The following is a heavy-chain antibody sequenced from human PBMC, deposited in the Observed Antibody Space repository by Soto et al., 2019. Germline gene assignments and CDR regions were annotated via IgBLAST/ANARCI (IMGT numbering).Heavy chain of an antibody. CDR3: ARSQKYYDFWSGYPSGYYYGMDV. J-gene: IGHJ6*02. Sequence: SETLSLTCAVYGGSFSGYYWSWIRQPPGKGLEWIGEINHSGSTNYNPSLKSRVTISVDTSKDQFSLKLSSVTAADTAVYYCARSQKYYDFWSGYPSGYYYGMDVWGQGTTVTVSS. V-gene: IGHV4-34*01. CDR2: INHSGST. CDR1: GGSFSGYY. D-gene: IGHD3-3*01.